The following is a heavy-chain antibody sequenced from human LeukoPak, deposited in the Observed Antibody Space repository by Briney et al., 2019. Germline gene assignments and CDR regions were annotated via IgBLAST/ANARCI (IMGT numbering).Heavy chain of an antibody. CDR1: GFTFSSYS. D-gene: IGHD3-22*01. V-gene: IGHV3-21*01. Sequence: GGSLRLSCAASGFTFSSYSMNWVRQAPGKGLEWVSSISSSSSYIYYADSVKGRFTISRDNAKNSLYLQMNSLRAEDTAVYYCARADNYYDSSGYYITLYYFDYWGQGTLVTVSS. CDR3: ARADNYYDSSGYYITLYYFDY. J-gene: IGHJ4*02. CDR2: ISSSSSYI.